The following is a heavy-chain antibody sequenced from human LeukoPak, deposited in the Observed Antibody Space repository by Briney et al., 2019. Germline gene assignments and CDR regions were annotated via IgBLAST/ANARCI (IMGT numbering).Heavy chain of an antibody. CDR3: AKARQTGNSGRGFFDY. CDR2: IDYNGNT. Sequence: SETLSLTCTVSGDSIRSSSHYWVWIRQPPGKGVEWIGTIDYNGNTDYNPSLESRVTMSVDTSKNHFSLTLNSVTAADTAVYYCAKARQTGNSGRGFFDYWGQGTLVTVSS. J-gene: IGHJ4*02. V-gene: IGHV4-39*07. D-gene: IGHD4-23*01. CDR1: GDSIRSSSHY.